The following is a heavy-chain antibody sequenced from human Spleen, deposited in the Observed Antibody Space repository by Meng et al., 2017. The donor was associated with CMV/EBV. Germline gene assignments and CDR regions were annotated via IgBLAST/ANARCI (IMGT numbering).Heavy chain of an antibody. CDR3: ARVVSPYSNYYYGMDV. V-gene: IGHV4-39*07. CDR2: IYFTGAT. CDR1: GGSIRSETSH. J-gene: IGHJ6*02. D-gene: IGHD4-11*01. Sequence: GSLRLSCSVSGGSIRSETSHWDWIRQSPGKGLGWIGSIYFTGATYYSPSLRSRVSISVDTSKSQFSLSLSSMTAADTAVYYCARVVSPYSNYYYGMDVWGQGTTVTVSS.